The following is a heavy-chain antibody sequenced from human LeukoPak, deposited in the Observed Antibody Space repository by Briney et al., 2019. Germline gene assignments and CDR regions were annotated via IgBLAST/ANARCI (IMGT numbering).Heavy chain of an antibody. J-gene: IGHJ4*02. CDR3: ARTTVAGGWEY. Sequence: PSETLSLTCTVPGGSITSDYCSWIRQPAAKGVEWIGRIYSSASTNYNASLKSRVPMSVDTSKNHFSRKRPSVPCAGTAVYYCARTTVAGGWEYWGQGSLVTVSA. CDR2: IYSSAST. D-gene: IGHD6-19*01. CDR1: GGSITSDY. V-gene: IGHV4-4*07.